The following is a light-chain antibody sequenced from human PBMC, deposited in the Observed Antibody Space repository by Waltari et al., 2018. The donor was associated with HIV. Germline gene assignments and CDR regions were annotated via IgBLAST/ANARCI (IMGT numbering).Light chain of an antibody. CDR1: SSNIGRKT. Sequence: QSMLTQPPSASGTPGLRVTISFSGVSSNIGRKTDNWYQQLPGPAPKLLIYSSNHRPSGVPDRFSGSKSGTSASLAIIGLQSEDEADYYCATWDDSLNGRVFGGGTKLTVL. CDR2: SSN. J-gene: IGLJ3*02. CDR3: ATWDDSLNGRV. V-gene: IGLV1-44*01.